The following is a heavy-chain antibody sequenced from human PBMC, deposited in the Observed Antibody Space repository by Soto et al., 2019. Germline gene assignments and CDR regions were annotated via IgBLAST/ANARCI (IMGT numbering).Heavy chain of an antibody. CDR1: GFTFGNYG. CDR2: ISGSGANT. D-gene: IGHD3-10*01. J-gene: IGHJ4*02. Sequence: GGSLRLSCAGSGFTFGNYGMSWVRQAPGKGLDWVAAISGSGANTYYAESVKGRFAVSRDNSKNTLYLEMFNVQDVDSAIYYCAKDSVPGPGPYGGAYYSPLAYWGQGTLVTVSS. V-gene: IGHV3-23*01. CDR3: AKDSVPGPGPYGGAYYSPLAY.